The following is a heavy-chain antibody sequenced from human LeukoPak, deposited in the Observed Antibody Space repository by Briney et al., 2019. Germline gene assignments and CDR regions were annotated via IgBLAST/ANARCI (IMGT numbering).Heavy chain of an antibody. CDR3: ARRLHYSSGSYYQFDY. CDR2: IYYSGST. D-gene: IGHD3-10*01. Sequence: SETLSLTCTVSGGSISSSNYYWGWIRQPPGKGLEWIATIYYSGSTYYNPSLKSRVTISVDTSKNQFSLNLSSMTAADTAVYYCARRLHYSSGSYYQFDYWGQGTLVTVSS. V-gene: IGHV4-39*01. CDR1: GGSISSSNYY. J-gene: IGHJ4*02.